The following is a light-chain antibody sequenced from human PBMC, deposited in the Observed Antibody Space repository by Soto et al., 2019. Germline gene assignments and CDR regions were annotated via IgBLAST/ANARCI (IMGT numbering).Light chain of an antibody. Sequence: QSVLTQPSSGSGSPGQTITISCTGTISDVGAYNYVSWYQQHPGKAPKLMIYEVSNRPSGVSDRFSGSKSGNTASLTISGLQAADEADYYCSSKRTTASLVFGTGTKVTVL. J-gene: IGLJ1*01. V-gene: IGLV2-14*01. CDR2: EVS. CDR1: ISDVGAYNY. CDR3: SSKRTTASLV.